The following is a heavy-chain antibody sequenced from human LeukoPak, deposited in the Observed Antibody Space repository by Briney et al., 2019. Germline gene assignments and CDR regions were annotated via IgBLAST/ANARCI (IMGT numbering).Heavy chain of an antibody. CDR1: GFTFSSYA. J-gene: IGHJ4*02. Sequence: GRSLRLSCAASGFTFSSYAMHWVRQAPGKGLEWVAVISYDGSNKYYADSVKGRFTISRDNSKNTLYLQMNSLRAEDTAVYYCARDTAMSLYSSSWRAFDYWGQGNLVTVSS. V-gene: IGHV3-30*04. CDR2: ISYDGSNK. CDR3: ARDTAMSLYSSSWRAFDY. D-gene: IGHD6-13*01.